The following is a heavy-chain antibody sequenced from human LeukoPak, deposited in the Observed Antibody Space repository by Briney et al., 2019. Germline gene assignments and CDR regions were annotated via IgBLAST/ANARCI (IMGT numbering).Heavy chain of an antibody. J-gene: IGHJ2*01. CDR3: ARQGEWLLSGFWYFDL. Sequence: KASETLSLTCTVSGGSISNYYWSWIRQSPGKGLEWIGYISDTVTTNYNPSLSSRVTISVDTSKNQFSLKLSSVTAADTAVYYCARQGEWLLSGFWYFDLWGRGTLVTVSS. CDR1: GGSISNYY. V-gene: IGHV4-59*08. D-gene: IGHD3-3*01. CDR2: ISDTVTT.